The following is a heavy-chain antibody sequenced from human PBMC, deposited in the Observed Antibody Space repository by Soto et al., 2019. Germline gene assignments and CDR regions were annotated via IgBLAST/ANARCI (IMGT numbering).Heavy chain of an antibody. D-gene: IGHD3-10*01. CDR1: GYTFTSYG. CDR3: ARYYYGAGDYGMDV. CDR2: ISAYNGNT. V-gene: IGHV1-18*01. Sequence: QVQLVQSGAEVKKPGASVKVSCKASGYTFTSYGLSWVRQAPGQGLEWMGWISAYNGNTNYAQKLQGRVTMTTDPSTSTDYMGLRSLRSDDTAVYYCARYYYGAGDYGMDVGGQGTTVTVSS. J-gene: IGHJ6*02.